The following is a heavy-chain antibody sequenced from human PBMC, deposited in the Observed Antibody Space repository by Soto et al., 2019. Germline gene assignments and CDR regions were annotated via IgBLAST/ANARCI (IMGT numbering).Heavy chain of an antibody. D-gene: IGHD4-4*01. CDR1: GFSFSSSA. Sequence: EVILLESGGHLVAPGESLRLSCVASGFSFSSSALTWVRQAPGKGLEWVADISGQGGTTYYADSVKGRFIISRDNPKNTLSLQMTSLRVEDTAVYYCAKENDYSIIESNWFDAWGPGTLVTVSS. J-gene: IGHJ5*02. V-gene: IGHV3-23*01. CDR2: ISGQGGTT. CDR3: AKENDYSIIESNWFDA.